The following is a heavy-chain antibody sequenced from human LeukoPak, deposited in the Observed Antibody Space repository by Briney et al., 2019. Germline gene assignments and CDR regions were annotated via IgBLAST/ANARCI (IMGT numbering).Heavy chain of an antibody. CDR1: GFTFSGYY. J-gene: IGHJ4*02. CDR2: TSNKANIYAT. CDR3: ATQLAYCSGSSSLTCGY. V-gene: IGHV3-72*01. Sequence: PGGSLRLSCAASGFTFSGYYMDWVRQAPGKGLEWVGRTSNKANIYATEYAASVKGRFTISRDDSKNSLYLQMNSLKTEHTAVYYCATQLAYCSGSSSLTCGYWGQGTPVTVSS. D-gene: IGHD2-15*01.